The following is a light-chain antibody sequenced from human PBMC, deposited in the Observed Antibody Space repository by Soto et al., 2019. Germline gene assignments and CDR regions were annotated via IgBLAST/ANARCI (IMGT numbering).Light chain of an antibody. V-gene: IGKV3-15*01. CDR3: QQYNNWPPIT. CDR2: DAS. J-gene: IGKJ5*01. Sequence: EIVMTQSPGTLSVSPGERATLSCRASQSDRSKLAWYQQKPGQAPRLLIYDASTRATGIPARFSGSGSGTEFTLTISSLQSEDFAVYYCQQYNNWPPITFGQGTRLEIK. CDR1: QSDRSK.